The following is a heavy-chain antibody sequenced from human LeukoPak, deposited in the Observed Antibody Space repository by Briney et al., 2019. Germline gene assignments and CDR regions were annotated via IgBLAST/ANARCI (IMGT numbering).Heavy chain of an antibody. V-gene: IGHV3-21*01. CDR1: GFTFSSYS. J-gene: IGHJ4*02. CDR2: ISSSSSYI. CDR3: ARDWPGGILTGYLDY. D-gene: IGHD3-9*01. Sequence: TGGSLRLSCAASGFTFSSYSMNWVRQAPGKGLEWVSSISSSSSYIYYADSVKGRFTISRDNAKNSLYLQMNSLRAEDTAVYYCARDWPGGILTGYLDYWGQGTLVTVSS.